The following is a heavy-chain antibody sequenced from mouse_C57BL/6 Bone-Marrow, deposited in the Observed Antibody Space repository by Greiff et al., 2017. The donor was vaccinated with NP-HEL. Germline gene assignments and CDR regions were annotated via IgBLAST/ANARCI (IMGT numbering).Heavy chain of an antibody. CDR2: ISDGGSYT. J-gene: IGHJ2*01. Sequence: EVKLVESGGGLVKPGGSLKLSCAASGFTFSSYAMSWVRQTPEKRLEWVATISDGGSYTYYPDHVQGRFTISRDNAKNNLYLQMSHLKSEDTAMYYCARPFDYWGQGTTLTVSS. CDR1: GFTFSSYA. CDR3: ARPFDY. V-gene: IGHV5-4*03.